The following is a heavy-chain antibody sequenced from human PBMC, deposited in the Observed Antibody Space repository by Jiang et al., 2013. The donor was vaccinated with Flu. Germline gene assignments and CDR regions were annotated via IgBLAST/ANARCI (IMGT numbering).Heavy chain of an antibody. CDR3: ARDTYCSGGSCYPDYYYYYGMDV. CDR2: IWYDGSNK. J-gene: IGHJ6*02. D-gene: IGHD2-15*01. CDR1: GFTLSSYG. V-gene: IGHV3-33*01. Sequence: VQLVESGGGVVQPGRSLRLSCAASGFTLSSYGMHWVRQAPGKGLEWVAVIWYDGSNKYYADSVKGRFTISRDNSKNTLYLQMNSLRAEDTAVYYCARDTYCSGGSCYPDYYYYYGMDVWGQGTTVTVSS.